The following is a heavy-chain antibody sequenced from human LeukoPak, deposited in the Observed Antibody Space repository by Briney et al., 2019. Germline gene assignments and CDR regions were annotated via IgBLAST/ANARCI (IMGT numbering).Heavy chain of an antibody. J-gene: IGHJ4*02. CDR1: GFTFSSYW. CDR3: ARDSGPFSGYYCDC. D-gene: IGHD3-22*01. Sequence: SGGSLRLSCAASGFTFSSYWMSWVRQASGKGLEWVANIKQDGSEKYYVDSVKGRFTISRDNAKNSLYLQMNSLRAEDTAVYYCARDSGPFSGYYCDCWGQGTLVTVSS. CDR2: IKQDGSEK. V-gene: IGHV3-7*01.